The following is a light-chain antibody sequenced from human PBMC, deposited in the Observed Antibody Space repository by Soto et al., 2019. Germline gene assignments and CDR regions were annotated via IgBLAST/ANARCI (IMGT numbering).Light chain of an antibody. V-gene: IGLV1-40*01. J-gene: IGLJ1*01. CDR2: GNS. CDR3: HSYDGILYV. Sequence: QSVLTQPPSVSGAPGQSVTISCTGSSSNIGEGYDVHWYQQFPGAAPKLLIYGNSNRPSGVPDRFSGSKSGSSASLAVSCLQNDDEADNYCHSYDGILYVFRNGTKLTVL. CDR1: SSNIGEGYD.